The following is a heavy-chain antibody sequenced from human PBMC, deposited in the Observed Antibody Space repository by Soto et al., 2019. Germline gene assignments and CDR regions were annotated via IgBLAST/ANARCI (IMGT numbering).Heavy chain of an antibody. CDR3: ARFSYDSSGYHYGMDV. D-gene: IGHD3-22*01. Sequence: GGSMRLSCAASGFTFSSYDMHWVRPAKGKGLEWVSAIGTAGDPYYPGSVKGRFTISRENAKNSLYLQMNSLRAGDTAVYYCARFSYDSSGYHYGMDVWGQGTTVTVSS. V-gene: IGHV3-13*05. CDR2: IGTAGDP. J-gene: IGHJ6*02. CDR1: GFTFSSYD.